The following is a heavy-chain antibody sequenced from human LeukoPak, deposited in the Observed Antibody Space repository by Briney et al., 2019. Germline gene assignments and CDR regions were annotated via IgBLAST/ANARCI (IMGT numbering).Heavy chain of an antibody. D-gene: IGHD2-2*02. V-gene: IGHV3-21*01. J-gene: IGHJ4*02. CDR3: ARALSDAPTLGYCSGTSCYTAY. Sequence: GGSLRLSCAASGFTFSSYSTNWVRQAPGKGLEWVSSISSGSTYIYYADSLKGRFTISRDNAKNSLYLQMNSLRAEDTAVYYCARALSDAPTLGYCSGTSCYTAYWGQGTLVTVSS. CDR1: GFTFSSYS. CDR2: ISSGSTYI.